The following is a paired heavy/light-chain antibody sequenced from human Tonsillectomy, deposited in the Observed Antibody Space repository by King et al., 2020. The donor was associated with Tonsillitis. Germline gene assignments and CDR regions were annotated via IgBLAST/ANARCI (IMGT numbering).Light chain of an antibody. CDR3: QQSYSTRPT. Sequence: DIQLTQSPSSLSASVGDTITLTCRAGQSISTYLNWYQHKPGKAPKLLIYAASTLQSRVPSRFSGSGSGTHFTLTISSLQTEDFATYYCQQSYSTRPTFGRGTKVEVK. V-gene: IGKV1-39*01. J-gene: IGKJ1*01. CDR1: QSISTY. CDR2: AAS.
Heavy chain of an antibody. CDR1: GVTFSSFG. J-gene: IGHJ4*02. D-gene: IGHD2-8*01. V-gene: IGHV3-23*01. CDR3: AKERLGVASPDTFDY. Sequence: EVQLLESGGGLVHPGGSLRLSCAASGVTFSSFGMSWVRQAPGRGLEWVSGLSASGGVTYYVDSVKGRFTISRDNSKNTLYLQMNSLRAEDTAVYYCAKERLGVASPDTFDYWGQGTLVTVSP. CDR2: LSASGGVT.